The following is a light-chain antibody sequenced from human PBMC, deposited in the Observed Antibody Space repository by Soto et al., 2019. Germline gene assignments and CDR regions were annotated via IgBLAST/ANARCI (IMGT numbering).Light chain of an antibody. V-gene: IGKV3-20*01. J-gene: IGKJ1*01. CDR3: QQYGTSGT. CDR2: GAS. Sequence: EIVFTQSPGTLPLSPGERAALSCRASQIVYGRQLAWSQQKPGQAPRLLIYGASTRATGTPARFSGSGSGTDFTLTISRLEPEDLAVYYCQQYGTSGTFGQGTKVDIK. CDR1: QIVYGRQ.